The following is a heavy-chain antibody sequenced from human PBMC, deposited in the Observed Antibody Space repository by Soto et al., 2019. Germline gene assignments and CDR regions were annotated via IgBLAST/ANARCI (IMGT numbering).Heavy chain of an antibody. V-gene: IGHV1-3*02. Sequence: ASVKVSCKASGYTFTSYAMHWVRQAPGQRLEWMGWSNAGNGNTKYSQEFQGRVTITRDTSASTAYMELSRLRSEDMAVYYCARGTIWFGESRYFDYWGQGNLVTVSS. J-gene: IGHJ4*02. CDR1: GYTFTSYA. CDR3: ARGTIWFGESRYFDY. D-gene: IGHD3-10*01. CDR2: SNAGNGNT.